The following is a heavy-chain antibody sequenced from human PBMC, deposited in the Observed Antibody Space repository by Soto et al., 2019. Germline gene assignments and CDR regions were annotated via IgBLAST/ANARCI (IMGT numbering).Heavy chain of an antibody. D-gene: IGHD5-12*01. V-gene: IGHV1-24*01. J-gene: IGHJ6*02. CDR1: GYTLSELS. Sequence: ASVQVSCKDSGYTLSELSMHWVRQAPGKGLEWMGGFDPEDGETIYAQKFQGRVTMTEDTSTDTAYMELSSLRSEDTAVYYCATXGDIVSTNRNYYYGMDVWGQGTTVTVSS. CDR2: FDPEDGET. CDR3: ATXGDIVSTNRNYYYGMDV.